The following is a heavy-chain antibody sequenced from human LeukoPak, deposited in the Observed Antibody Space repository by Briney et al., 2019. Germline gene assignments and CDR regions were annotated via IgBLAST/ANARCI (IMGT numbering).Heavy chain of an antibody. J-gene: IGHJ4*02. CDR3: ARERRRMGVFDY. Sequence: SSETLSLTCTVSGGSISSSSYYWGWIRQPPGKGLEWIGSIYYSGSTYYNPSLKSRVTISVDTSKNQFSLKLSSVTAADTAVYYCARERRRMGVFDYWGQGTLVTVSS. CDR2: IYYSGST. V-gene: IGHV4-39*02. CDR1: GGSISSSSYY. D-gene: IGHD3-16*01.